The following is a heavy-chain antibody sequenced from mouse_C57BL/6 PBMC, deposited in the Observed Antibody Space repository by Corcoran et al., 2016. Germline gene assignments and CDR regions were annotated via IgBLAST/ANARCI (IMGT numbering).Heavy chain of an antibody. V-gene: IGHV1-26*01. Sequence: EVQLQQSEPGLVKPGASEKISCKATGYTFTEYYMKWVKQSHGRRLEWIGDINPNNGGTSYNQKFKGKATLTVDKSSSTAYMELRSLTSEDSAVYYCARTLTLFDYWGQGTTLTVSS. CDR1: GYTFTEYY. J-gene: IGHJ2*01. CDR2: INPNNGGT. CDR3: ARTLTLFDY. D-gene: IGHD4-1*01.